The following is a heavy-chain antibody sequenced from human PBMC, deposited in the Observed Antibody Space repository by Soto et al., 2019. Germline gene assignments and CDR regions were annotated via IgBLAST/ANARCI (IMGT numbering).Heavy chain of an antibody. Sequence: SETLSLTCAVYGGSFSGYYWSWIRQPPGKGLEWIGEINHSGSTNYNPSLKSRVTISVDTSKNQFSLKLSSVTAADTAVYYCASSRNHLTPYYYYYMDVWGKGTTVTVSS. CDR3: ASSRNHLTPYYYYYMDV. CDR1: GGSFSGYY. CDR2: INHSGST. J-gene: IGHJ6*03. D-gene: IGHD4-4*01. V-gene: IGHV4-34*01.